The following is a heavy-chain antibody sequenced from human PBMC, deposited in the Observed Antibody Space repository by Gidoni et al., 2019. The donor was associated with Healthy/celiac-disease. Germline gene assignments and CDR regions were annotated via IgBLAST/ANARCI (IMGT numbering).Heavy chain of an antibody. V-gene: IGHV3-21*01. CDR1: GFTFSSYS. CDR2: ISSSSSYI. J-gene: IGHJ4*02. D-gene: IGHD3-10*01. Sequence: EVQLVESGGGLVKPGGSLRLSCAASGFTFSSYSMSWVRQAPGKGLEWVSSISSSSSYIYYADSVKGRFTISRDNAKNSLYLQMNSLRAEDTAVYYCASRKGASGVDYWGQGTLVTVSS. CDR3: ASRKGASGVDY.